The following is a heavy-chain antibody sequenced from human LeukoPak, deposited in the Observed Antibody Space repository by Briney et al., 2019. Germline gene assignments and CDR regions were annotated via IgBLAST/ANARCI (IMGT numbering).Heavy chain of an antibody. J-gene: IGHJ4*02. CDR1: GGTFSSCA. D-gene: IGHD1-1*01. CDR3: ARARELEPIDY. Sequence: ASVKVSCKASGGTFSSCAISWVRQAPGQGLEWMGGIIPILGTANCAQKFQGRVTITADESTSTAYMELSSLRSEDTAVYYCARARELEPIDYWGQGTLVTVSS. CDR2: IIPILGTA. V-gene: IGHV1-69*13.